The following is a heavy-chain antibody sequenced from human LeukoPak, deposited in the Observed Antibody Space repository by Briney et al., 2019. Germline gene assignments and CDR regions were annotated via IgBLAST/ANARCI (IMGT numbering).Heavy chain of an antibody. CDR2: IYHSGST. V-gene: IGHV4-4*02. Sequence: SETLSLTCAVSGGSLSGSNWWSWVRQPPGKGLEWIGEIYHSGSTNYNPSPKSRVAISVNKSNNQFSLKLSSVTAADTAEYYCARGSYYDYVWGSYFDYWGQGTLVTVSS. J-gene: IGHJ4*02. CDR1: GGSLSGSNW. CDR3: ARGSYYDYVWGSYFDY. D-gene: IGHD3-16*01.